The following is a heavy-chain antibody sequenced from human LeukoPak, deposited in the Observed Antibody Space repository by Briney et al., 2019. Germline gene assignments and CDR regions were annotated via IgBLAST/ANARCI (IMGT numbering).Heavy chain of an antibody. CDR3: NGGGYHSMDV. J-gene: IGHJ6*02. V-gene: IGHV1-8*02. CDR2: MNPNSGNT. CDR1: GYTFTSYG. Sequence: ASVKVSCKASGYTFTSYGISWVRQAPGQGLEWMGWMNPNSGNTGYAQKFQGRVTMTRNISISTAFMELSSLRSEDTAVYCCNGGGYHSMDVWGQGTTVTVSS. D-gene: IGHD2-15*01.